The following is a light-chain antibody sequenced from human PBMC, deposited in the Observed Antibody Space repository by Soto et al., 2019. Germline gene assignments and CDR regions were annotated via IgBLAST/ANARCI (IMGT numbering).Light chain of an antibody. J-gene: IGKJ4*01. CDR3: QQYGSSPLT. Sequence: IMLTQARGTLTKSPGERATLSCRASQSVSSSYLAWYQQKPGQAPRLLISGASSRAAGIPDRFSGSGSGTDFTLTISRLEPEDFAVYYCQQYGSSPLTFGGGTKVDIK. V-gene: IGKV3-20*01. CDR1: QSVSSSY. CDR2: GAS.